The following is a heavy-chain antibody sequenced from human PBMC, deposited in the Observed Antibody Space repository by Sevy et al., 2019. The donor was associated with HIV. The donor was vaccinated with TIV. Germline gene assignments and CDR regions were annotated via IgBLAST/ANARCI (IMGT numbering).Heavy chain of an antibody. D-gene: IGHD1-1*01. J-gene: IGHJ4*02. CDR1: GFTFSDYY. CDR3: ARSLKDWTPSAGH. Sequence: GGSQRLSCTASGFTFSDYYMSWIRQAPGKGLECVSFISSTTGYTKYADSVKGRFTISRDNAKNSLYLQMNNLRAEDTAVYYCARSLKDWTPSAGHWGQGTLVTVSS. V-gene: IGHV3-11*06. CDR2: ISSTTGYT.